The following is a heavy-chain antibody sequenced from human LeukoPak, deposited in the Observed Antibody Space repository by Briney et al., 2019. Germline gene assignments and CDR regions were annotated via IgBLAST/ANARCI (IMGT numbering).Heavy chain of an antibody. J-gene: IGHJ5*02. Sequence: GGSLRLSCAASGFTFSSYAMSWVRQAPGKGLEWVSAISGSGGSTYYADSVKGRFTISRDNSKNTLYLQMNSLRAEDTAVYYCAKDSWFSNYFFDWFDPWGQGTLVTVSS. V-gene: IGHV3-23*01. CDR3: AKDSWFSNYFFDWFDP. CDR2: ISGSGGST. CDR1: GFTFSSYA. D-gene: IGHD4-11*01.